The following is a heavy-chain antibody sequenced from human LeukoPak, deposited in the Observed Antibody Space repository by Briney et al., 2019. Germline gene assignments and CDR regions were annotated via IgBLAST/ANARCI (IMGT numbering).Heavy chain of an antibody. CDR1: GGSFSGYY. J-gene: IGHJ3*02. D-gene: IGHD3-10*01. CDR3: ASDHSNYYGPPNDAFDI. Sequence: PSETLSLTCAVYGGSFSGYYWSWIRQPPGKGLEWIGEINHSGSTNYNPSLKSRVTISVDTSKNQFSLKLSSVTAADTAVYYCASDHSNYYGPPNDAFDIWGQGTMVTVSS. CDR2: INHSGST. V-gene: IGHV4-34*01.